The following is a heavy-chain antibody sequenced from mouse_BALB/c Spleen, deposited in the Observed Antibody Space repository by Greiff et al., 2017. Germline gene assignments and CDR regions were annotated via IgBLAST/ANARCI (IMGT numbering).Heavy chain of an antibody. J-gene: IGHJ4*01. V-gene: IGHV14-3*02. Sequence: EVQLQQSGAELVKPGASVKLSCTASGFNIKDTYMHWVKQRPEQGLEWIGRIGPANGNTKYDPKFQGKATITADTSSNTAYLQLSSMTSEDTAVYYCARTDYYAMDYWGQGTSVTVSS. CDR3: ARTDYYAMDY. CDR2: IGPANGNT. CDR1: GFNIKDTY.